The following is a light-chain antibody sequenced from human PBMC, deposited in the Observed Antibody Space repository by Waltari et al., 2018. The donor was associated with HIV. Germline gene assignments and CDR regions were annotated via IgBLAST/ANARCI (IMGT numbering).Light chain of an antibody. Sequence: QSALTQPASVSGSPGQSITISCTGTSSDVGGYNLVSWYQQHPGKAPKLMIYEVSKRPEGGSNRFSGSKSGNTASLTISGLQAEDEADYYGCAYAGSTTYVIFGGGTKLTVL. CDR3: CAYAGSTTYVI. V-gene: IGLV2-23*02. CDR2: EVS. CDR1: SSDVGGYNL. J-gene: IGLJ2*01.